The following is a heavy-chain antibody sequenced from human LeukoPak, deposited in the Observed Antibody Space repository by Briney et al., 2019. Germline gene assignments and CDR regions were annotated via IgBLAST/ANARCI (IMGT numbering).Heavy chain of an antibody. CDR3: ARERCYYDSSGYYWGCSADAFDI. CDR1: GFTFSSYS. D-gene: IGHD3-22*01. CDR2: ISSSSSTI. V-gene: IGHV3-48*02. Sequence: PGGSLRLSCAASGFTFSSYSMTWVRQAPGKGLEWVSYISSSSSTIYYADSVKGRFTISRDNAKNSLYLQMNSLRDEDTAVYYCARERCYYDSSGYYWGCSADAFDIWGQGTMVTVSS. J-gene: IGHJ3*02.